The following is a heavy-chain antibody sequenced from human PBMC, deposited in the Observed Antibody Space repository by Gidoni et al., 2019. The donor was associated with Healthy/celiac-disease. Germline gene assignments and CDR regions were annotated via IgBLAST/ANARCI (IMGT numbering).Heavy chain of an antibody. CDR3: AKLPGRDEWEPQDLSLDY. J-gene: IGHJ4*02. CDR2: ISYDGSNK. V-gene: IGHV3-30*18. D-gene: IGHD1-26*01. Sequence: QVQLVESGGGVVQPGRSLRLSCAASGFTFSSYGMHWVRQAPGKGLEWVAVISYDGSNKYYADSVKGRFTISRDNSKNTLYLQMNSLRAEDTAVYYCAKLPGRDEWEPQDLSLDYWGQGTLVTVSS. CDR1: GFTFSSYG.